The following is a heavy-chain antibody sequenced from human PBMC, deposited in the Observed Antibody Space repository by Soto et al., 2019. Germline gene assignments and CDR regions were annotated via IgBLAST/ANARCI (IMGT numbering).Heavy chain of an antibody. CDR2: IYGNDDK. V-gene: IGHV2-5*01. J-gene: IGHJ4*02. Sequence: SGPTLVNPTQTLTLTCTFSGFSLTTNRVAVGWIRQPPGKALEWLALIYGNDDKEYSPSLKSRLTIIKDTSKNQVALTVTNMDPLGTATYDCAHRHYYYYDSSGYDFHWGEGTLITVSS. CDR1: GFSLTTNRVA. CDR3: AHRHYYYYDSSGYDFH. D-gene: IGHD3-22*01.